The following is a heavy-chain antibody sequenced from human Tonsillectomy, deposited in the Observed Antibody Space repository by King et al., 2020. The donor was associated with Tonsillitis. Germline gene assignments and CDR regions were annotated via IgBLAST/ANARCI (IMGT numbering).Heavy chain of an antibody. Sequence: VQLVESGGNLVQPGGSLRLSCAASGFTFSSCWMSWVRQAPWKGLECVAHINQDGSAKFFLDSVKARFTITRVNAKNSLYLQMNSLGAEDTAVYYCARDGGSYTNYAFYWGQGALVTVSS. V-gene: IGHV3-7*03. CDR3: ARDGGSYTNYAFY. J-gene: IGHJ4*02. D-gene: IGHD4-11*01. CDR2: INQDGSAK. CDR1: GFTFSSCW.